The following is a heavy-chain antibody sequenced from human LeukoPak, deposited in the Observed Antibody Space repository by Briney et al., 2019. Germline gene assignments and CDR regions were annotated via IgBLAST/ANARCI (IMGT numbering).Heavy chain of an antibody. CDR2: IYYSGST. Sequence: PSETLSLTCTVSGGSISSGDYYWSWIRQPPGKGLEWIGYIYYSGSTNYNPSLKSRVTISVDTSKNQFSLKLSSVTAADTAVYYCARVTARYSQFLDYYYYYGMDVWGQGTTVTVSS. CDR3: ARVTARYSQFLDYYYYYGMDV. CDR1: GGSISSGDYY. D-gene: IGHD3-3*01. V-gene: IGHV4-30-4*01. J-gene: IGHJ6*02.